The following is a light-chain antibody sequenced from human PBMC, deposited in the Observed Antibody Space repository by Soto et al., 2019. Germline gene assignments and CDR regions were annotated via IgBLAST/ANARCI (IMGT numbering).Light chain of an antibody. Sequence: DIQMTQSPSTLSASVGDRVTITCRASESISTWLAWYQQKPGRAPKLLIYDASNLESGVPSRFSGSSSGTEFIITVDSVQPDDFATYYCQQYTGTFGQGTRVDIK. V-gene: IGKV1-5*01. CDR2: DAS. J-gene: IGKJ1*01. CDR3: QQYTGT. CDR1: ESISTW.